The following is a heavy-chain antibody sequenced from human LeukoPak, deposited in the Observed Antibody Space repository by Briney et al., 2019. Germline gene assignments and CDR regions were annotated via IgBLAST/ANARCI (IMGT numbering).Heavy chain of an antibody. CDR3: ARVVVPKYYFDY. J-gene: IGHJ4*02. D-gene: IGHD2-15*01. Sequence: PGGSLRLSCAASGFTFSSYAMSWVRQPPGKGLEWIGEINHSGSTNYNPSLKSRVTISVDTSKNQFSLKLSSVTAADTAVYYCARVVVPKYYFDYWGQGTLVTVSS. CDR1: GFTFSSYA. CDR2: INHSGST. V-gene: IGHV4-34*01.